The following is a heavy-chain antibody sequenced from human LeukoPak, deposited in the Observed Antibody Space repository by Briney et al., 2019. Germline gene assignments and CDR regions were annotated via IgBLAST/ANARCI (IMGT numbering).Heavy chain of an antibody. CDR3: ARAMGVSGAFDI. V-gene: IGHV1-2*02. CDR2: INPNSGGT. CDR1: GYTFTGYY. D-gene: IGHD3-16*01. J-gene: IGHJ3*02. Sequence: ASVKVSCKASGYTFTGYYMHWVRQAPGQGLEWMGWINPNSGGTNYAQKFQGRVTMTRDTSISTAYMELSRLRSDDTAVYYCARAMGVSGAFDIWGQGTMVTVSS.